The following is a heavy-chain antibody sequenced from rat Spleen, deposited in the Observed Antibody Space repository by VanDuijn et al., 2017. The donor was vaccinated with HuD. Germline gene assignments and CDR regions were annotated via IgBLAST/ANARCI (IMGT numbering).Heavy chain of an antibody. V-gene: IGHV5-43*01. CDR2: INTDSTST. CDR3: ARERNWERYCDF. J-gene: IGHJ1*01. D-gene: IGHD5-1*01. CDR1: GFTFSSSV. Sequence: EVQLVESGGGLVQPGSSLKVYCVASGFTFSSSVMHWFRQAPENGIEWLAYINTDSTSTHYAETVKGRFTISRDTDKNTVDMQLRSLRYADTAMYYCARERNWERYCDFWGPGTMVTVSS.